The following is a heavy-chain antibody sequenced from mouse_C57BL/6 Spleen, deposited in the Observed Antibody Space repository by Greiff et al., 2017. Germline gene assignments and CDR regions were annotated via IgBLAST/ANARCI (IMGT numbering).Heavy chain of an antibody. CDR1: GYTFTSYW. Sequence: VQLQQPGAELVRPGSSVKLSCKASGYTFTSYWMHWVKQRPIQGLEWIGNIDPSDSETHYNQKFKDKATLTVAESSSTAYMQLSSLTSEDSAVYYCARWANYYGSSFDYWGQGTTLTVSS. V-gene: IGHV1-52*01. CDR3: ARWANYYGSSFDY. J-gene: IGHJ2*01. D-gene: IGHD1-1*01. CDR2: IDPSDSET.